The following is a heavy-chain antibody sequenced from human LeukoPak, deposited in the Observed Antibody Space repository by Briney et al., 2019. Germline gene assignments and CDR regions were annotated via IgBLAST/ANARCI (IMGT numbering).Heavy chain of an antibody. V-gene: IGHV3-21*01. CDR3: ARDGDYEITFGGVIAPYYFDY. Sequence: PGGSLRLSCAASGFTFSSYSMNWARQAPGKGLEWVSSISSSSSYIYYADSVKGRFTISRDNAKNSLHLQMNSLRAEDTAVYYCARDGDYEITFGGVIAPYYFDYWGQGTLVTVSS. J-gene: IGHJ4*02. CDR1: GFTFSSYS. CDR2: ISSSSSYI. D-gene: IGHD3-16*02.